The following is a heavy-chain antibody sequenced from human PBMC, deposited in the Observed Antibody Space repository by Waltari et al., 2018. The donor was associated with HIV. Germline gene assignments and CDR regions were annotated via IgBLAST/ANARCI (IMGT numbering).Heavy chain of an antibody. J-gene: IGHJ4*02. D-gene: IGHD4-17*01. CDR1: GFIFSGYD. V-gene: IGHV3-30*18. CDR2: ISYDGGNK. Sequence: QVQLVESGGGVVHPGRSLRLPCAASGFIFSGYDVHRVRQAPGKGLEWVAVISYDGGNKYYADSVKGRFTISRDNSKNTLYLQMNSLRAEDTAVYYCAKVKPDYGDYLYYFDYWGQGTLATVSS. CDR3: AKVKPDYGDYLYYFDY.